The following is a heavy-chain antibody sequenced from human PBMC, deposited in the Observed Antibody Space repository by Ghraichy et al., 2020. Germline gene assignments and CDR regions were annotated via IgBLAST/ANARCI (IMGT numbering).Heavy chain of an antibody. J-gene: IGHJ6*03. CDR3: AKGGSYPPYYYYMDV. CDR1: GFTFSSYA. Sequence: LSLTCAASGFTFSSYAMSWVRQAPGKGLEWVSAISGSGGSTYYADSVKGRFTISRDNSKNTLYLQMNSLRAEDTAVYYCAKGGSYPPYYYYMDVWGKGTTVTVSS. CDR2: ISGSGGST. V-gene: IGHV3-23*01. D-gene: IGHD1-26*01.